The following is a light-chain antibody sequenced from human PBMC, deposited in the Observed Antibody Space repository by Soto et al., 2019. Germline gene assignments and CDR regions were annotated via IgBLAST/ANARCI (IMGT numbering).Light chain of an antibody. V-gene: IGKV3-20*01. CDR2: GAS. CDR3: QQYGSSPFT. Sequence: EIVLTQSPGTLSLSPGERATLSCRASQSVTSSNLAWFQQKPGQAPRLLIYGASSRAIGIPDRFSGSGSGTDFTLTISRLEPEDFAVYYCQQYGSSPFTFGHGTKVDI. J-gene: IGKJ3*01. CDR1: QSVTSSN.